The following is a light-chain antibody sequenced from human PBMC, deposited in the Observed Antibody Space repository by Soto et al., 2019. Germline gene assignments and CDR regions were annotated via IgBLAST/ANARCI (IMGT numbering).Light chain of an antibody. V-gene: IGKV1-5*01. CDR3: QQYNSYRT. CDR1: QSISSW. CDR2: DAS. Sequence: DIQMTQSPSSLSASVGDRVTITCRASQSISSWLAWYQQKPGKAPKLLIYDASSLESGVPSRFSGSGSGTEFTLTISSLQPDDFATYCCQQYNSYRTFGQGTKVDI. J-gene: IGKJ1*01.